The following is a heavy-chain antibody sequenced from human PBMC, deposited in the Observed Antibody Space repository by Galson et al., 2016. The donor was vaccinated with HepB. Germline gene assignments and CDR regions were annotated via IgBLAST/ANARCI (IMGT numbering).Heavy chain of an antibody. J-gene: IGHJ4*02. CDR3: ARAHTILLNYFDY. D-gene: IGHD5-24*01. V-gene: IGHV3-33*01. CDR1: GLTFSRDG. Sequence: SLRLSCAASGLTFSRDGMHWVRQPPGKGLEWVAVIWSDGNTKFYADSVKGRFTISRDNSKNTLFLQMNSLRAEDTAVYYCARAHTILLNYFDYWGQATLVTFSS. CDR2: IWSDGNTK.